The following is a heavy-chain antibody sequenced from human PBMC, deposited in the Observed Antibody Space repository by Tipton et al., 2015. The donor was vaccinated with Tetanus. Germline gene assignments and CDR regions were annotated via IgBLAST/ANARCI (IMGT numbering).Heavy chain of an antibody. V-gene: IGHV3-74*01. Sequence: SLRLSCEVSGSGSTFRSRWMHWVRQAPGKGLVWVSRINGDGTTTNYADFVEGRFTISRDNAKNTLYLQMNSLRVEDTAVYYCGRPYTTSLYVSDEWGQGTLVPVSS. CDR3: GRPYTTSLYVSDE. CDR2: INGDGTTT. D-gene: IGHD3-16*02. J-gene: IGHJ4*02. CDR1: GSGSTFRSRW.